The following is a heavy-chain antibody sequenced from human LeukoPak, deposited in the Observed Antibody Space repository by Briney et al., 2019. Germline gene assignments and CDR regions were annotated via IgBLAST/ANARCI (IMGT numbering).Heavy chain of an antibody. CDR3: ARGDWLDP. CDR2: IKSDGSST. J-gene: IGHJ5*02. Sequence: GGSLRLSCEASGFTISSSWMHWVRQVPGKGLVWVSRIKSDGSSTSYADSVKGRFTISRDNAKNTLYLQMNSLRAEDTAVYYCARGDWLDPWGQGTLVTVSS. CDR1: GFTISSSW. V-gene: IGHV3-74*01.